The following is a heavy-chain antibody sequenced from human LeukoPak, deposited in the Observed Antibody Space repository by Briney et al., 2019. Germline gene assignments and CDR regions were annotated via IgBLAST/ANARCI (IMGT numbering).Heavy chain of an antibody. V-gene: IGHV3-7*05. Sequence: GGSLRLSCAASGFTFSSYWMSWVRQAPGKGLEWVANIKQDGSEKYYVDSVKGRFTISRDNAKNSLYLQMNSLRAEDTAVYYCASWGLYDFWSGYSHYYFDYWGQGTPVTVSS. CDR3: ASWGLYDFWSGYSHYYFDY. J-gene: IGHJ4*02. D-gene: IGHD3-3*01. CDR2: IKQDGSEK. CDR1: GFTFSSYW.